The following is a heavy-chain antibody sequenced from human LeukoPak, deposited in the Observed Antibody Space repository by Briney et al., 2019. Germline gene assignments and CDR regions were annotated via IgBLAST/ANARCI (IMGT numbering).Heavy chain of an antibody. CDR1: GFTFSSYA. V-gene: IGHV3-23*01. J-gene: IGHJ4*02. Sequence: PGGSLRLSCAASGFTFSSYAMSWVRQAPGKGLEWVSAISGSGGSTYYADPVKGRFTISRDNSKNTLYLQMNSLRAEDTAVYYCAKDTEGGITMIVVAAFDYWGQGTLVTVSS. CDR3: AKDTEGGITMIVVAAFDY. CDR2: ISGSGGST. D-gene: IGHD3-22*01.